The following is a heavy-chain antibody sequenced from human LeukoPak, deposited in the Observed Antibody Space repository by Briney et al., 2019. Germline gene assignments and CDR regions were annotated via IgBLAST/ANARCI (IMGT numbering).Heavy chain of an antibody. D-gene: IGHD6-13*01. Sequence: GGSLRLSCAASGFTFSSYAMSWVGQAPGKGLEWVSAISGSGGSTYYADSVKGRFTISRDNSKNTLYLQMNSLRAEDTAVYYCAKTRPLDSSSWSHGDYWGQGTLVTVSS. CDR2: ISGSGGST. CDR3: AKTRPLDSSSWSHGDY. J-gene: IGHJ4*02. CDR1: GFTFSSYA. V-gene: IGHV3-23*01.